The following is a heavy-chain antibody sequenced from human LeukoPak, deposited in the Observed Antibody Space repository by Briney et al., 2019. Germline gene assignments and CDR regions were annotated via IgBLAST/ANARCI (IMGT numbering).Heavy chain of an antibody. CDR3: ARDRHHQLPFDY. J-gene: IGHJ4*02. CDR1: GYXFTSYY. Sequence: ASVKVSCKASGYXFTSYYVHWVRQAPGQGLEWMGMINPSTSSTSYAQKFQGRVTMTRDTSTSTVYMELSSLRSEDTAVYYCARDRHHQLPFDYWGRGTLVTVSS. V-gene: IGHV1-46*01. CDR2: INPSTSST. D-gene: IGHD2-2*01.